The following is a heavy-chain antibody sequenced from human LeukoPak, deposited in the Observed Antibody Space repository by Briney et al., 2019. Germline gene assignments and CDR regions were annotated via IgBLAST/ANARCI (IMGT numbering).Heavy chain of an antibody. CDR2: FDPEDGET. CDR1: GYTLTELS. J-gene: IGHJ4*02. CDR3: ASDPLTGDRERLDY. Sequence: LGASVKVSCKVSGYTLTELSMHWVRQAPGKGLEWMGGFDPEDGETIYAQKFQGRVTMTRDTSTSTVYMELSSLRSEGTAVYYCASDPLTGDRERLDYWGQGTLVTVSS. D-gene: IGHD7-27*01. V-gene: IGHV1-24*01.